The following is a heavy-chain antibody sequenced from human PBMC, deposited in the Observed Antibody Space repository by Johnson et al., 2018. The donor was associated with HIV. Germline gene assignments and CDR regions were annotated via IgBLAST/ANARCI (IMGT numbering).Heavy chain of an antibody. CDR3: ARDEPTDDAFDI. V-gene: IGHV3-64*07. Sequence: VQLVESGGGVVQPGRSLRLSCAASGFTFSSYAMHLVRQAPGKGLEWVSGINWNGGSTGYADSVKGRFTISRDNSKNTLYLQMGSLRAEDMAVYYCARDEPTDDAFDIWGQGTMVTVSS. J-gene: IGHJ3*02. CDR2: INWNGGST. CDR1: GFTFSSYA.